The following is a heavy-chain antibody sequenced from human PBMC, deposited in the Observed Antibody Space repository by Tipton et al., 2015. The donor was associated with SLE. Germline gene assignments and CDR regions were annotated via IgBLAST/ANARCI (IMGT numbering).Heavy chain of an antibody. CDR1: GASFSANY. CDR3: VRLGGSSSIDY. J-gene: IGHJ4*02. D-gene: IGHD6-6*01. V-gene: IGHV3-66*04. CDR2: IYRDGRK. Sequence: LSLTCAVSGASFSANYWSWIRQPPGKGLEWVSIIYRDGRKFYADSVKGRFTISRDNAKNTLYLQMNSLRAEDTAVYYCVRLGGSSSIDYWGQGTLVTVSS.